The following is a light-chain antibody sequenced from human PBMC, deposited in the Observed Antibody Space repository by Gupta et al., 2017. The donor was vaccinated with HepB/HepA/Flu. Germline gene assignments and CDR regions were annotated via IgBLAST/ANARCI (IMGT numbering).Light chain of an antibody. V-gene: IGLV2-14*01. J-gene: IGLJ3*02. Sequence: QSALTQPASVSGSPGQSITIACTGTSSDVGGYNDVSWYQQQPGTAPILIRDDVSNQHSGVSNRGSGYKSGNTASLTXSXLQTEDXADYYCSSYTRRSTWVFGGGTKLTVL. CDR1: SSDVGGYND. CDR3: SSYTRRSTWV. CDR2: DVS.